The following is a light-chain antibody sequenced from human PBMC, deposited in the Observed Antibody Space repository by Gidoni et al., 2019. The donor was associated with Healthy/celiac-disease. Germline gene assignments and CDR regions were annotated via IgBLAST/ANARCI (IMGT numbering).Light chain of an antibody. CDR1: SSDVGGYNY. CDR2: DVS. CDR3: SSYASRVV. V-gene: IGLV2-14*01. Sequence: QSALTQPASVSGSPGQSITISCTGTSSDVGGYNYVSWYQQHPGKAPKLMIYDVSNRPSGVSNRFSGSKSGNTASLTISGLQAEDEADYYCSSYASRVVFGGGTKLTV. J-gene: IGLJ2*01.